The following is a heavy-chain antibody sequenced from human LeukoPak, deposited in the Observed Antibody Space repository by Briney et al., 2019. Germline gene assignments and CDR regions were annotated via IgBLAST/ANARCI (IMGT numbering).Heavy chain of an antibody. D-gene: IGHD2-15*01. CDR2: INHSGST. CDR3: ARETRGLIVVVSRGAFDI. V-gene: IGHV4-34*01. Sequence: SETLSLTCAVYGGSFSGYYWSWIRQPPGKGLEWIGEINHSGSTNYNPSLKSRVTISVDTSKNQFSLKLSSVTAADTAVCYCARETRGLIVVVSRGAFDIWGQGTMVTVSS. J-gene: IGHJ3*02. CDR1: GGSFSGYY.